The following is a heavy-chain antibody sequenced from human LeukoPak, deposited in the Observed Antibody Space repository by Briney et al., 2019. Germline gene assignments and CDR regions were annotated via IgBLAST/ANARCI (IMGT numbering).Heavy chain of an antibody. V-gene: IGHV1-18*01. CDR3: ARNLKPSTVTTGVY. Sequence: ASVKVSCKASGYTFTSYGISWVRQAPGQGLEWMGWISAYNGNTNYAQKLQGRVTMTTDTSTSTAYMELRSLRSHDTDVYYCARNLKPSTVTTGVYWGQGTLVTVSS. CDR2: ISAYNGNT. CDR1: GYTFTSYG. J-gene: IGHJ4*02. D-gene: IGHD4-17*01.